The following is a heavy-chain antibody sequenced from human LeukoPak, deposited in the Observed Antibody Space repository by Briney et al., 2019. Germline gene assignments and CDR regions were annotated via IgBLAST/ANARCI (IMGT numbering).Heavy chain of an antibody. CDR2: INPNSGGT. D-gene: IGHD6-19*01. V-gene: IGHV1-2*02. CDR1: GYTFTGYY. CDR3: ARDLIAVAGTGYYYGMDV. Sequence: ASVKVSCKASGYTFTGYYMHWVRQAPGQGLEWMGWINPNSGGTNYAQKFQGRVTMTRDTSISTAYMELSRLRSDDTAVYYCARDLIAVAGTGYYYGMDVWGQGTTVTVSS. J-gene: IGHJ6*02.